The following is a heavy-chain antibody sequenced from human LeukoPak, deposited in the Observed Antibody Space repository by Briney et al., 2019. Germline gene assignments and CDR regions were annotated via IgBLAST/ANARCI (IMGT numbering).Heavy chain of an antibody. J-gene: IGHJ4*02. Sequence: GASVKVSCKASGYTFNSYGISWVRQAPGQGLEWMGWISAYNGHTNYAQKFRDRVTMSTDTSTGTAYLDVRSLTSDDTAVYYCARDHSNWNYAPDFWGQGTLVIVSS. V-gene: IGHV1-18*01. CDR2: ISAYNGHT. D-gene: IGHD1-7*01. CDR1: GYTFNSYG. CDR3: ARDHSNWNYAPDF.